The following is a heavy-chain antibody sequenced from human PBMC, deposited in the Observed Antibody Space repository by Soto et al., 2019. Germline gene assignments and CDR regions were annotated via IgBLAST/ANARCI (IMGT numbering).Heavy chain of an antibody. D-gene: IGHD1-26*01. V-gene: IGHV3-15*07. Sequence: GESLKISCAASGFTFSNAWMNWVRQAPGKGLEWVGRIKSKTDGGTTDYAAPVKGRFTISRDDSKNTLYLQMNSLKTEDTAVYYCTTDNTTSIVGATSSYYYYGMDVWGQGTTVTVSS. CDR1: GFTFSNAW. CDR3: TTDNTTSIVGATSSYYYYGMDV. CDR2: IKSKTDGGTT. J-gene: IGHJ6*02.